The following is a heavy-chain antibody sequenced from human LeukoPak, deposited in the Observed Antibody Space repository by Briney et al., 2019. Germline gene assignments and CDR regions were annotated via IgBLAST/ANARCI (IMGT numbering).Heavy chain of an antibody. D-gene: IGHD2-2*01. CDR1: GFTFSSYS. Sequence: GGSLRLSCAASGFTFSSYSMNWVRQAPGKGLEWVSSISSSSSYIYYADSVKGRFTISRDNAKNSLYLQMNSLRAEDTAVYYCARDQGGCSSTSCPYFDYWGQGTLVTVSS. CDR2: ISSSSSYI. CDR3: ARDQGGCSSTSCPYFDY. V-gene: IGHV3-21*01. J-gene: IGHJ4*02.